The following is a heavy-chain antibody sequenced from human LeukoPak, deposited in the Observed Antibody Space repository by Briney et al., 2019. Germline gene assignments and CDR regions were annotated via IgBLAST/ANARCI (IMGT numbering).Heavy chain of an antibody. CDR1: GGSISSSSFY. CDR2: IYYTGNT. Sequence: PSETLSLTCSVSGGSISSSSFYWGWIRQTPGKGLEWIGIIYYTGNTYYNPSLKSRVTISVDTSKNQFSLKLSSVTAADTAVYYCARRLTTAPKGFDFWGQGTLVTVS. CDR3: ARRLTTAPKGFDF. D-gene: IGHD4-17*01. J-gene: IGHJ4*02. V-gene: IGHV4-39*01.